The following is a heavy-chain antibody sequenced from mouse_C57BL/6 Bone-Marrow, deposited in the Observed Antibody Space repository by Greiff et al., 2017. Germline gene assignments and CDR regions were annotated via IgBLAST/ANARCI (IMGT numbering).Heavy chain of an antibody. J-gene: IGHJ2*01. Sequence: VQLQQSGAELVKPGASVKMSCKASGYTFTTYPIEWMKQNPGKSLEWIGNFHPYNDDSKYNDTFKGKAKLTVEKSSNTVYLELNRLTSDDSAVYYYARSSTFFYYLDYWGQGTTLTVSS. CDR2: FHPYNDDS. V-gene: IGHV1-47*01. CDR3: ARSSTFFYYLDY. CDR1: GYTFTTYP. D-gene: IGHD5-1*01.